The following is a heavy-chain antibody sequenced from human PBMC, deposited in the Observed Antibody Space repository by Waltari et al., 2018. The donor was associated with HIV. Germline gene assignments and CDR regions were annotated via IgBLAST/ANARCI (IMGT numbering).Heavy chain of an antibody. V-gene: IGHV4-39*01. CDR1: TRYISQTFY. D-gene: IGHD1-1*01. J-gene: IGHJ4*02. CDR2: VYSNGVT. Sequence: QLQLQESGPALVKPSDTLSLTCTVSTRYISQTFYWGWVRQFPGTGLEWIGAVYSNGVTHYAPSLKSRIGLYVDRSKNQFSLTLTAVTAADTSQYFCVALKTVTGTIDNWGQGTLVTVAS. CDR3: VALKTVTGTIDN.